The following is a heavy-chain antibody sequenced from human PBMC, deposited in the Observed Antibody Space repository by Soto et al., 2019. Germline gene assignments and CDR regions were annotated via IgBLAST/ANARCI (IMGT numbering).Heavy chain of an antibody. D-gene: IGHD1-26*01. CDR2: ISGSGGST. CDR1: GFTFSSYA. J-gene: IGHJ4*02. Sequence: GGSLRLSCAASGFTFSSYAMRWVRQAPVKGLEWVSAISGSGGSTYYADSVKGRFTISRDNSKDTLYLQMNSLRAEDTAVYYCARRGSGSYYDYWGQGTLVTVSS. CDR3: ARRGSGSYYDY. V-gene: IGHV3-23*01.